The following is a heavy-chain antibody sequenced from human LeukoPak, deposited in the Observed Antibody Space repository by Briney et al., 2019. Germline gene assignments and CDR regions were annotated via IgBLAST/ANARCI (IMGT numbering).Heavy chain of an antibody. CDR2: IYYSGST. D-gene: IGHD3-22*01. J-gene: IGHJ5*02. CDR3: ARTRDYYDRSGYSNWFDP. V-gene: IGHV4-30-4*01. CDR1: GGSISSGDYY. Sequence: SQTLSLTSTVSGGSISSGDYYWSWIRQPPGKGLEWIGYIYYSGSTYYNPSLKSRVTISVDTSKNQFSLKLSSVTAADTAVYYCARTRDYYDRSGYSNWFDPWGRGTLVTVSS.